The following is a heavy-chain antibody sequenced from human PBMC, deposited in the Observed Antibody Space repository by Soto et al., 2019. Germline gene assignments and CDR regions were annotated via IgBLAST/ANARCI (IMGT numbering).Heavy chain of an antibody. D-gene: IGHD3-9*01. CDR2: IKQDGSEK. J-gene: IGHJ6*03. Sequence: GGSLRLSCAASGFTFSSYWMSWVRQAPGKGLEWVANIKQDGSEKYYVDSVKGRFTISRDNAKNSLYLQMNSLRAEDTAVYYCARVLRYFDWLKRYYYYMDVWGKGTTVTVSS. CDR1: GFTFSSYW. CDR3: ARVLRYFDWLKRYYYYMDV. V-gene: IGHV3-7*01.